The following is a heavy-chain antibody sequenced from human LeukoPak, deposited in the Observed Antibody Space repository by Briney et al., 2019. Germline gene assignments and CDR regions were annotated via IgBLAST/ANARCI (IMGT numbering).Heavy chain of an antibody. CDR3: ARDNSVRDEAWWLNP. CDR2: ISPTGGST. J-gene: IGHJ5*02. Sequence: ASVKVSCKAFGYTFTSNYMHWVRQAPGQGPEWMGVISPTGGSTTYAQKFQDRLTLTRDMSTSTDYLELSSLRSEDTAVYYCARDNSVRDEAWWLNPWGQGTLVTVSS. V-gene: IGHV1-46*01. D-gene: IGHD5-24*01. CDR1: GYTFTSNY.